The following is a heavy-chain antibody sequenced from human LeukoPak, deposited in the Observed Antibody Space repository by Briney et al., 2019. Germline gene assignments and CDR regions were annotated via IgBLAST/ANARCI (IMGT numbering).Heavy chain of an antibody. CDR1: VYTFTSYD. CDR3: ARAPEWGKANYYYYMDV. J-gene: IGHJ6*03. V-gene: IGHV1-8*01. Sequence: ASVKVSFKASVYTFTSYDINWVRQATGQGREWMGWMNPNSGNTGYAQKFQGRVTMTRNTSISTAYMELSSLRSEDTAVYYCARAPEWGKANYYYYMDVWGKGTTVTVSS. CDR2: MNPNSGNT. D-gene: IGHD1-26*01.